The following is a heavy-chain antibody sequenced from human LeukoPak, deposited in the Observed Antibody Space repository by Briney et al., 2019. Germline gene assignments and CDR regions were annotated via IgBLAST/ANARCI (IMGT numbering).Heavy chain of an antibody. CDR3: TRDRGSGFYYVFDS. J-gene: IGHJ4*02. CDR1: GFTFSSYE. Sequence: GGSLRLSCAASGFTFSSYEMNWVRQAPGKGLEWVSYISSSGSTIYYADSVKGRFTISRDNAKNSLYLQMNSLRAEDTALYYCTRDRGSGFYYVFDSWGQGALVTVSS. D-gene: IGHD3-22*01. V-gene: IGHV3-48*03. CDR2: ISSSGSTI.